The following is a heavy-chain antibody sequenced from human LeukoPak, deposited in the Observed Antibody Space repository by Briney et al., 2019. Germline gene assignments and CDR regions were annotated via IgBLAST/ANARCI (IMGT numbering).Heavy chain of an antibody. V-gene: IGHV3-48*03. J-gene: IGHJ3*02. CDR3: ANTMADAFDI. CDR2: ISGSGSTI. D-gene: IGHD3-10*01. CDR1: GFTFSSYE. Sequence: GGSLRLSCTASGFTFSSYEMNWVRQAPGKGLEWVSYISGSGSTIYYADSVKGRFTISRDNAKNSLYLQMNSLRAEDTAVYYCANTMADAFDIWGQGTMVTVSS.